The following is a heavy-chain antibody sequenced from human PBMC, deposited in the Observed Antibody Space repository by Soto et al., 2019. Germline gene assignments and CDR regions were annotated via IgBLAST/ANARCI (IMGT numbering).Heavy chain of an antibody. CDR1: GGSVSSGYYY. D-gene: IGHD5-18*01. CDR3: ARIPVDTSMIYWLDP. J-gene: IGHJ5*02. V-gene: IGHV4-61*01. Sequence: PSETLSLTCTVSGGSVSSGYYYWSWVRQPPGKGLEWIGYIYYSGNTNYNPSLKSRVIISVDTSKNLFSLKLTSVTAADTAVYYCARIPVDTSMIYWLDPWGQGTLVTVSS. CDR2: IYYSGNT.